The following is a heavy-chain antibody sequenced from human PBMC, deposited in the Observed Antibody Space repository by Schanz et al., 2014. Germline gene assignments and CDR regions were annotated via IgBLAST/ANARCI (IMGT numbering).Heavy chain of an antibody. CDR1: GFTFSAYA. Sequence: VRLVESGGGLVQPGGSLRLSCAASGFTFSAYAMTWVRQIPGKGLEWVSSISYGTSYIYYAESVKGRFTISRDNAKNSLYLQMNGLRAEDTAVYYCARVALPGYSSPRDAFDIWGQGTMVTVSS. J-gene: IGHJ3*02. CDR2: ISYGTSYI. CDR3: ARVALPGYSSPRDAFDI. V-gene: IGHV3-21*01. D-gene: IGHD5-18*01.